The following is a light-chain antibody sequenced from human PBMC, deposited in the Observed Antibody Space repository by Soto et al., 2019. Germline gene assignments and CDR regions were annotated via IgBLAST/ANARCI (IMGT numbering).Light chain of an antibody. CDR1: PSISRW. J-gene: IGKJ2*01. Sequence: DIQMTQSPSTLSASVGDRVTITCRASPSISRWLAWYQQKPGKAPKLLIYDASSLDIGVPSRFSGSGSGTEFTLTISSLPPDDFATFYCQQYNSYSYTFGQGTKLEIK. CDR2: DAS. V-gene: IGKV1-5*01. CDR3: QQYNSYSYT.